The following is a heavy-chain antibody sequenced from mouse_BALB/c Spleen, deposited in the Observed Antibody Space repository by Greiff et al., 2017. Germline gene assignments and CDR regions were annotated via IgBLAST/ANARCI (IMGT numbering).Heavy chain of an antibody. CDR2: ISYSGST. CDR1: GYSITSDYA. V-gene: IGHV3-2*02. D-gene: IGHD2-4*01. J-gene: IGHJ4*01. Sequence: VQLQESGPGMVKPSQSLSLTCTVTGYSITSDYAWNWIRQFPGNKLEWMGYISYSGSTSYNPSLKSRISITRDTSKNQFFLQLNSVTTEDTATYYCARGVYDYSYAMDYWGQGTSVTVSS. CDR3: ARGVYDYSYAMDY.